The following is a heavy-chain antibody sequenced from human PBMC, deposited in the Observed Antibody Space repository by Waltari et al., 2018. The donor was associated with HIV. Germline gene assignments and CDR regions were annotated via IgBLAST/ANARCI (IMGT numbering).Heavy chain of an antibody. CDR1: GYTFTSYY. CDR3: ARAGGPPKTKGELLTLSWFDP. D-gene: IGHD3-10*01. V-gene: IGHV1-46*01. CDR2: INPSGGST. J-gene: IGHJ5*02. Sequence: QVQLVQSGAEVKKPGASVKVSCKASGYTFTSYYMHWVRQAPGQGLEWMGIINPSGGSTSYAQKFQGRVTMTRDTSTSTVYMELSSLRSEDTAVYYCARAGGPPKTKGELLTLSWFDPWGQGTLVTVSS.